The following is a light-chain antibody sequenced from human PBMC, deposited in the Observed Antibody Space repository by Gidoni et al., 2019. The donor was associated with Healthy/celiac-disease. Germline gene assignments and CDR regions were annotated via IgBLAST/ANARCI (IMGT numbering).Light chain of an antibody. J-gene: IGKJ3*01. CDR2: DAS. V-gene: IGKV3-11*01. CDR3: QQRSTWPFT. Sequence: ELVLTQSPATLSLSPGERATLSCRASQGVSSYLAWYQQKPGQAPRLLIYDASNRATGIPARFSGSGSGTDFTLTISSLEPEDFAVYYCQQRSTWPFTFGPGTKVDIK. CDR1: QGVSSY.